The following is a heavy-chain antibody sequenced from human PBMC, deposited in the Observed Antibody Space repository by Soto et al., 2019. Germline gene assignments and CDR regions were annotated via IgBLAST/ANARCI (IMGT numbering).Heavy chain of an antibody. CDR3: ARGLGCSGGSCYPWYYYYMGV. J-gene: IGHJ6*03. V-gene: IGHV1-8*01. D-gene: IGHD2-15*01. Sequence: ASVKVSCKASGYTFTSYDINWVRQATGQGLEWMGWMNPNSGNTGYAQKFQGRVTMTRNTSISTAYMELSSLRSEDTAVYYCARGLGCSGGSCYPWYYYYMGVWGKGTTVTVSS. CDR1: GYTFTSYD. CDR2: MNPNSGNT.